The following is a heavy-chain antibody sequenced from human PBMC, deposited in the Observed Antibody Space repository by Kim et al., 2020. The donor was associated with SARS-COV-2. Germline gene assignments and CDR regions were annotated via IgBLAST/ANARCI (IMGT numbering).Heavy chain of an antibody. Sequence: GESLKISCKGSGYSFTNYFIAWVRQMPGKGLEWMGIIYPGDSDTRYSPSFQGQVTISADTSVTTAYLQWSSLKASDTATYYCARHDVSRNYYNTFYYGMDVWGQGTAVTVSS. V-gene: IGHV5-51*01. CDR3: ARHDVSRNYYNTFYYGMDV. J-gene: IGHJ6*02. CDR2: IYPGDSDT. CDR1: GYSFTNYF. D-gene: IGHD3-10*01.